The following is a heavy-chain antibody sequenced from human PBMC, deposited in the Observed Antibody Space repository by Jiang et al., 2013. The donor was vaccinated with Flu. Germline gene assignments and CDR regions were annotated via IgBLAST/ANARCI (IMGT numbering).Heavy chain of an antibody. CDR2: ISAYNGNT. CDR3: ARDREMATIDGLDP. V-gene: IGHV1-18*01. J-gene: IGHJ5*02. D-gene: IGHD5-24*01. Sequence: FTSYGISWVRQAPGQGLEWMGWISAYNGNTNYAQKLQGRVTMTTDTSTSTAYMELRSLRSDDTAVYYCARDREMATIDGLDPWGQGTLVTVSS. CDR1: FTSYG.